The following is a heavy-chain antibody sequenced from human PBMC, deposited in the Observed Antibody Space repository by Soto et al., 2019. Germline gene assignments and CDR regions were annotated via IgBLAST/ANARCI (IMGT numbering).Heavy chain of an antibody. CDR1: GFTFDDYA. Sequence: GGSLRFSCAASGFTFDDYAMHWVRQAPGKGLEWVSGISWNSGSIGYADSVKGRFTISRDNAKNSLYLQMNSLRAEDTALYYCAKDMSLSSSSPDYWGQGTLVTVSS. V-gene: IGHV3-9*01. D-gene: IGHD6-6*01. J-gene: IGHJ4*02. CDR3: AKDMSLSSSSPDY. CDR2: ISWNSGSI.